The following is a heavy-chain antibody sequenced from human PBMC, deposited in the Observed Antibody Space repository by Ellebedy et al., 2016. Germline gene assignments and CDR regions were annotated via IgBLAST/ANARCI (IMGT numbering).Heavy chain of an antibody. CDR1: GDSVSTNNDA. V-gene: IGHV6-1*01. CDR2: TYYRSKWYN. Sequence: SQTLSLTCAISGDSVSTNNDAWNWIRQSPARGLEWLGTTYYRSKWYNDYAASVKSRITIDPDTSKNQFSLQLNSVTPEDTAVYYCARGKMRALDYWGQGTLVTVSS. CDR3: ARGKMRALDY. J-gene: IGHJ4*02. D-gene: IGHD5-24*01.